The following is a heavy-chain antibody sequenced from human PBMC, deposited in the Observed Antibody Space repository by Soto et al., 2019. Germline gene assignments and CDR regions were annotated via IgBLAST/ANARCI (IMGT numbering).Heavy chain of an antibody. J-gene: IGHJ4*02. CDR1: GYTFTSYY. Sequence: QVQLVQSGAEVKKPGASVKVSCKASGYTFTSYYMHWVRQAPGQGLEWMGIINANGGSTSYAQKFQGRVTMTRDTSTSKNDIELSSLTSEDTDVYYCARDSPPDYWGQGTLVTVSS. V-gene: IGHV1-46*01. CDR2: INANGGST. CDR3: ARDSPPDY.